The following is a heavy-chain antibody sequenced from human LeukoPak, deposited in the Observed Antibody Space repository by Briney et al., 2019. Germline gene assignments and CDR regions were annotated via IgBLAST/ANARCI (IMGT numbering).Heavy chain of an antibody. D-gene: IGHD3-9*01. CDR1: GFFFSGYW. J-gene: IGHJ4*02. CDR3: ARGRYFDWLFDY. CDR2: INQDGGKK. V-gene: IGHV3-7*03. Sequence: PGGSLRLSCAGFGFFFSGYWMTWVRQAPGKGLEWVANINQDGGKKYYADSVKGRFTISRDDAKNSLYLQMNSLRVEDTAIYYCARGRYFDWLFDYWGQGTLVTVSS.